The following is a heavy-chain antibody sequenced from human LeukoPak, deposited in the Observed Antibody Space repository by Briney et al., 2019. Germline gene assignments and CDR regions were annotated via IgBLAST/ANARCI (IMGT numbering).Heavy chain of an antibody. CDR3: SRSITGSGWKYYFDF. CDR1: GFTFGDYA. D-gene: IGHD6-19*01. J-gene: IGHJ4*02. CDR2: IRSKALGATA. Sequence: PGGSLRLSCTTSGFTFGDYAMTWVRQAPGKGLEWVGFIRSKALGATAEYAASVKGRFTVSRDDSDGIAYLQMNSLKTEDTAVYYCSRSITGSGWKYYFDFWGQGTLVTVSS. V-gene: IGHV3-49*04.